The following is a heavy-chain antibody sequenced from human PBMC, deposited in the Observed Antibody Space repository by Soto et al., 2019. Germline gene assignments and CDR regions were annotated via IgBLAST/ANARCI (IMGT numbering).Heavy chain of an antibody. J-gene: IGHJ4*02. CDR3: ARQVGAAMAPFDY. Sequence: SETLSLTCTVSGGSISSYCWSWIRQPPGKGLEWIGYIYYSGSTNYNPSLKSRVTISVDTSKNQFSLKLSSVTAADTAVYYCARQVGAAMAPFDYWGQGTLVTVSS. D-gene: IGHD5-18*01. CDR1: GGSISSYC. V-gene: IGHV4-59*08. CDR2: IYYSGST.